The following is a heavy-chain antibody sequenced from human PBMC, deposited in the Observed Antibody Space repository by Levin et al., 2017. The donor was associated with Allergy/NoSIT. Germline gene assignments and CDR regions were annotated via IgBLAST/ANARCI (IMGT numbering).Heavy chain of an antibody. CDR2: INHSGST. CDR3: ARGHRSLFDY. CDR1: GGSFSGYY. Sequence: SETLSLTCAVYGGSFSGYYWSWIRQPPGKGLEWIGEINHSGSTNYNPSLKSRVTISVDTSKNQFSLKLSSVTAADTAVYDCARGHRSLFDYWGQGTLVTVSS. D-gene: IGHD1-14*01. J-gene: IGHJ4*02. V-gene: IGHV4-34*01.